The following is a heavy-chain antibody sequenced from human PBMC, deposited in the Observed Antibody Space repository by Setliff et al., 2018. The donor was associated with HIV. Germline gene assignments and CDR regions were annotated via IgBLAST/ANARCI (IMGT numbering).Heavy chain of an antibody. D-gene: IGHD2-15*01. CDR3: ARVRYCSGGSCYGGEYWFDP. Sequence: ASVKVSCKASGYTFTSYYIHWVRQAPGQGLEWMGVIHPSGGSTSYARSFQDRVTMTRDTSTSTVYMELSSLRSEDTAVYYCARVRYCSGGSCYGGEYWFDPWGQGTLVTAPQ. J-gene: IGHJ5*02. CDR1: GYTFTSYY. V-gene: IGHV1-46*01. CDR2: IHPSGGST.